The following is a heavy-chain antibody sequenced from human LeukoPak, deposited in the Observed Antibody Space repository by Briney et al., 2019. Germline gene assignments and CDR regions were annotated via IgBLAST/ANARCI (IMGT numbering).Heavy chain of an antibody. Sequence: SETLSLTCTVSGGSISSSNYYWGWIRQPPGKGLEWIGSIYYSGSTYYNPSLKSRVTISVDTSKNQFSLKLSSVTAADTAVYYCAREVTPGIIVGATSGPYWGQGTLVTVSS. J-gene: IGHJ4*02. D-gene: IGHD1-26*01. CDR3: AREVTPGIIVGATSGPY. CDR2: IYYSGST. V-gene: IGHV4-39*07. CDR1: GGSISSSNYY.